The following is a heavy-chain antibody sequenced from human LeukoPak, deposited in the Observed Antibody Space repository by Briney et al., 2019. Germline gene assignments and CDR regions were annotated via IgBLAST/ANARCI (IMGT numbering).Heavy chain of an antibody. V-gene: IGHV1-18*01. CDR3: ARDYKDTRIQGSGSYYNPSHNWFDP. CDR2: ISAYNGNT. CDR1: GYTFTSYG. D-gene: IGHD3-10*01. Sequence: GASVKVSCKASGYTFTSYGISWVRQAPGQGLEWMGWISAYNGNTNYAQKLQGRVTMTTDTSTSTAYMGLRSLRSDDTAVYYCARDYKDTRIQGSGSYYNPSHNWFDPWGQGTLVTVSS. J-gene: IGHJ5*02.